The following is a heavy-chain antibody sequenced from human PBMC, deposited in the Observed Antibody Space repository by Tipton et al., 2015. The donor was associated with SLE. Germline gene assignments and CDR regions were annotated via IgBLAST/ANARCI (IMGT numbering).Heavy chain of an antibody. V-gene: IGHV3-53*01. Sequence: GSLRLSCAASGFTFSSYAMSWVRQAPGKGLEWVSVIYSGGSTYYADSVKGRFTISRDNSKNTLYLQMNSLRAEDTAVYYCARDDSSGRGAFDIWGKGTTVTVSS. CDR2: IYSGGST. J-gene: IGHJ6*04. D-gene: IGHD6-19*01. CDR1: GFTFSSYA. CDR3: ARDDSSGRGAFDI.